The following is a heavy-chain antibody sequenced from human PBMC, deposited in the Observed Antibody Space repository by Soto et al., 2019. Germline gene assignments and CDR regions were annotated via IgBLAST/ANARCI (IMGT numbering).Heavy chain of an antibody. CDR2: ISFDGNNK. J-gene: IGHJ4*02. CDR1: GFTFSNYG. CDR3: AKDRYTVTTCDY. D-gene: IGHD4-4*01. V-gene: IGHV3-30*18. Sequence: PVGSLRLSCTASGFTFSNYGMHWVRQAPGKGLEWVAAISFDGNNKYYADSVEGRFTISRDNSKDTLYLQMNSLRTDDTAVYYCAKDRYTVTTCDYWGQGTLVTVSS.